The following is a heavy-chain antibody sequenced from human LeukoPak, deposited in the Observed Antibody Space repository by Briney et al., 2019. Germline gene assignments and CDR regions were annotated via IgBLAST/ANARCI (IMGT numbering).Heavy chain of an antibody. CDR3: AKGRDVLRFLEWTWDY. CDR1: GYTFTGYY. CDR2: INPNSGGT. J-gene: IGHJ4*02. Sequence: ASVKVSCKASGYTFTGYYMHWVRQAPGQGLEWMGWINPNSGGTNYAQKFQGRVTMTRDTSTSTVYMELSSLRSEDTAVYYCAKGRDVLRFLEWTWDYWGQGTLVTVSS. V-gene: IGHV1-2*02. D-gene: IGHD3-3*01.